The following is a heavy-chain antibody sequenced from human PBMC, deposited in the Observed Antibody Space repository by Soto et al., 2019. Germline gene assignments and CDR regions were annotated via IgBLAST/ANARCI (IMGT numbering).Heavy chain of an antibody. D-gene: IGHD1-7*01. CDR1: GYSFTSYW. CDR3: ARLGMAGTTSYVFGSDYGMDV. J-gene: IGHJ6*02. CDR2: IYPGDSDT. V-gene: IGHV5-51*01. Sequence: GESLKISCKGSGYSFTSYWIGWVRQMPGKGLEWMGIIYPGDSDTRYSPSFQGQVTISADKSISTAYLQWSSLKASDTAMYYCARLGMAGTTSYVFGSDYGMDVWGQGTTV.